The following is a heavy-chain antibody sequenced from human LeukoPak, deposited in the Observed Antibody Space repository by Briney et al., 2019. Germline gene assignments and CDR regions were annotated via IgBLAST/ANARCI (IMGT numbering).Heavy chain of an antibody. D-gene: IGHD3-10*01. V-gene: IGHV4-34*01. CDR1: GGSFSGYY. CDR2: INHSGST. CDR3: ARGNILLWFGGFAGRNWFDP. J-gene: IGHJ5*02. Sequence: PSETLSLTCAVYGGSFSGYYWSWIRQPPGKGLEWIGEINHSGSTNYNPSLKSRVTISVDTSKNQFSLKLSSVTAADTAVYYCARGNILLWFGGFAGRNWFDPWGQGTLVTVSS.